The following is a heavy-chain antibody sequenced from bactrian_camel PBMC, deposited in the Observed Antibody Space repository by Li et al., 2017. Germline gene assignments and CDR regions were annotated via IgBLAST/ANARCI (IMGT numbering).Heavy chain of an antibody. J-gene: IGHJ6*01. Sequence: HVQLVESGGGSVQAGGSLRLSCAASRFLFEDSDMAWYRQSPGKEREMVSTTTTSGSATYADSVKGRFTISQEKPKNTLDLQMNSLKPEDTAIYYCAAEQEDVWCTWWRDYGYRGQGTQVTVS. V-gene: IGHV3S53*01. D-gene: IGHD5*01. CDR1: RFLFEDSD. CDR3: AAEQEDVWCTWWRDYGY. CDR2: TTTSGSA.